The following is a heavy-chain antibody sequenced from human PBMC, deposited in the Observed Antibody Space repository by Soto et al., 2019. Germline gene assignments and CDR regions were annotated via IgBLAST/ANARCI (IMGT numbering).Heavy chain of an antibody. CDR3: NISYNFGGGHSPI. Sequence: QLVESGGGLVKPGGSLALSCAASGFAFTNVWLHWVRQAPGKGLEWVGRINSKPDGETTDYAAPVKGRFTISRDDSTNTLYLQRNSVETEDSGLYYCNISYNFGGGHSPIWSQGTLVTVSS. V-gene: IGHV3-15*07. D-gene: IGHD3-3*01. J-gene: IGHJ4*02. CDR1: GFAFTNVW. CDR2: INSKPDGETT.